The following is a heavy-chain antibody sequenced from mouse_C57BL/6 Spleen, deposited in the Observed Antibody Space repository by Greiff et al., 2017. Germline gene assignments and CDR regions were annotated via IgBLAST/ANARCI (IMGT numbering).Heavy chain of an antibody. CDR3: ARKIDYYGSSYGYFDV. J-gene: IGHJ1*03. CDR2: IYPSDSET. CDR1: GYTFTSYW. D-gene: IGHD1-1*01. Sequence: QVQLQQPGAELVRPGSSVKLSCKASGYTFTSYWMDWVKQRPGQGLEWIGNIYPSDSETRYNQKFKDKATLTVDKSSSTAYMQLSSLTSEDSAVYYCARKIDYYGSSYGYFDVWGTGTTVTVSS. V-gene: IGHV1-61*01.